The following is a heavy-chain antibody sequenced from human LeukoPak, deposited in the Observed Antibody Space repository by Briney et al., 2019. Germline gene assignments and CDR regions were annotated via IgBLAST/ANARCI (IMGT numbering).Heavy chain of an antibody. J-gene: IGHJ4*02. CDR2: ISCDGNEK. CDR1: GFTFSSYW. CDR3: AKVPYYYGSGSLKTVYFDY. D-gene: IGHD3-10*01. V-gene: IGHV3-30*18. Sequence: GGSLRLSCAASGFTFSSYWMHWVRQAPGKGLEGVADISCDGNEKYYADSVKGRFTISRDNSKNTLYLEMNNMRPENTAVYYCAKVPYYYGSGSLKTVYFDYWGQGTLVTVSS.